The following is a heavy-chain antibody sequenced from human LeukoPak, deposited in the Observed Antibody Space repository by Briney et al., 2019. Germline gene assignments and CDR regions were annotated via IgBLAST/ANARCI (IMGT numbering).Heavy chain of an antibody. CDR3: ARRRRTTVVTQGAYFDY. D-gene: IGHD4-23*01. Sequence: GGSLRLSCAASGFTFDDYGMSWARQAPGKGLEWVSGINWNGGSTGYADSVKGRFTISRDNAKNSLYLQMNSLRAEDTALYYCARRRRTTVVTQGAYFDYWGQGTLVTVSS. V-gene: IGHV3-20*04. CDR1: GFTFDDYG. CDR2: INWNGGST. J-gene: IGHJ4*02.